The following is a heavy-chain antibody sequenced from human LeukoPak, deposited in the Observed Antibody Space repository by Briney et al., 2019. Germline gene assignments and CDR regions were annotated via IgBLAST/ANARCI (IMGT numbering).Heavy chain of an antibody. CDR3: ARGRWLSSGSYYRPVDY. CDR1: GYTFTSYD. V-gene: IGHV1-8*01. J-gene: IGHJ4*02. CDR2: MNPNSGNT. Sequence: ASVKVSCKASGYTFTSYDINWVRQATGQGLEWMGWMNPNSGNTGYAQKFQGRVTMTRNTSISTAYMELSSLRSEDTAVYYCARGRWLSSGSYYRPVDYWGQGTLFTVSS. D-gene: IGHD1-26*01.